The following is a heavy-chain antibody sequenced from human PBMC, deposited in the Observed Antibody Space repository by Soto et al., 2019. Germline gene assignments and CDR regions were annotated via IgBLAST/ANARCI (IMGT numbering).Heavy chain of an antibody. V-gene: IGHV5-51*01. CDR1: GYSFTSYW. Sequence: GESLKISCKVSGYSFTSYWIGWVRQMPGKGLEWMGIIYPGDSDTRYSPSFQGQVTISADKSISTAYLQWSSLKASDTAMYYCARVPHDYGDYGSYYYYYMDVWGKGTTVTVSS. J-gene: IGHJ6*03. CDR2: IYPGDSDT. CDR3: ARVPHDYGDYGSYYYYYMDV. D-gene: IGHD4-17*01.